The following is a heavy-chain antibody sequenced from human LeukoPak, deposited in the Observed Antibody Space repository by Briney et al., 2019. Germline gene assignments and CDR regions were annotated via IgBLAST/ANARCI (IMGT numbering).Heavy chain of an antibody. CDR3: AKELRGYYYYYGMDV. Sequence: PGGSLRLSCAASGFTFSSYGMHWVRQAPGKGLEWVAVISYDGSNKYYADSVKGRFTISRDNSKNTLYLQMNSLRAEVTAVYYCAKELRGYYYYYGMDVWGQGTTVTVSS. CDR1: GFTFSSYG. V-gene: IGHV3-30*18. CDR2: ISYDGSNK. J-gene: IGHJ6*02. D-gene: IGHD3-10*01.